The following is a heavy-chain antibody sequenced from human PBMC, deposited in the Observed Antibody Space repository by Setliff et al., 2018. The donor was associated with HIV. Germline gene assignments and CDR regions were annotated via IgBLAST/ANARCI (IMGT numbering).Heavy chain of an antibody. CDR1: GFTLSDHY. CDR2: IKSKTDGGTT. J-gene: IGHJ3*02. Sequence: PGGSLRLSCAASGFTLSDHYMDWVRQAPGKGREGFGRIKSKTDGGTTDYAAPVKGRFTISRDDPKNTLYLQMNSLKTEDTAENYCTTESRTLLAFDIWGQGTMVTVSS. CDR3: TTESRTLLAFDI. D-gene: IGHD2-2*01. V-gene: IGHV3-15*01.